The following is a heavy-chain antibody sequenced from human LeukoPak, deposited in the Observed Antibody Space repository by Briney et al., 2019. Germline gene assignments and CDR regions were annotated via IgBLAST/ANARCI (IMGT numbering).Heavy chain of an antibody. J-gene: IGHJ3*02. D-gene: IGHD3-10*01. CDR3: AEVGIVVWFEEVPRRHPSLNDAFHM. CDR2: ISGGGIDT. V-gene: IGHV3-23*01. Sequence: AGGSLRLSCAASGFTLSLYAMSWVRQAPGKGLEWVSTISGGGIDTYFADSAKDRFTISRDSSKNTVYLQMNSLRAEDTAVYYCAEVGIVVWFEEVPRRHPSLNDAFHMWGQGTLVTVSS. CDR1: GFTLSLYA.